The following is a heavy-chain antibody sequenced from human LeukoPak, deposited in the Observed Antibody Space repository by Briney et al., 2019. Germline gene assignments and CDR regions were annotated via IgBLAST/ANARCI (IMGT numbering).Heavy chain of an antibody. D-gene: IGHD3-10*01. J-gene: IGHJ3*02. V-gene: IGHV4-59*01. CDR3: AREGPGYDAFDI. CDR2: IYYSGST. Sequence: SETLSLTCTVSGGSISSYYWSWIRQPPGKGMEWIGYIYYSGSTNYNPSLKSRVTISVDTSKNQFSLKLSSVTAADTAVYYCAREGPGYDAFDIWGQGTMVTVSS. CDR1: GGSISSYY.